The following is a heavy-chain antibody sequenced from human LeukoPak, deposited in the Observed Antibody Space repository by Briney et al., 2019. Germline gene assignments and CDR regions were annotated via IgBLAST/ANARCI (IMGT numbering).Heavy chain of an antibody. CDR3: AREYSSSWYGVY. CDR1: GFTFSKYS. J-gene: IGHJ4*02. D-gene: IGHD6-13*01. CDR2: ISTSSTTI. V-gene: IGHV3-48*04. Sequence: GGSLRLSCAASGFTFSKYSMTWVRQAPGKGLEWVSFISTSSTTIYYTDSVKGRFTISGDNAKNSLYLQMNSLRAEDTAVYYCAREYSSSWYGVYWGQGTLVTVSS.